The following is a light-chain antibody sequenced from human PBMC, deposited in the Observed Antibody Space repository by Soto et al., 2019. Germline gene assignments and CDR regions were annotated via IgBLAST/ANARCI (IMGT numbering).Light chain of an antibody. V-gene: IGKV3-15*01. Sequence: IVMTQSPGTLSVSPGERATLSCRAGQSVSSNLAWYQQKPGQAPRLLIYGASTRATAIPARFSGSGSGTEFTLTISSLQSEDFAVYYCQQYNNWPRTFGQGTKVDIK. CDR3: QQYNNWPRT. J-gene: IGKJ2*01. CDR2: GAS. CDR1: QSVSSN.